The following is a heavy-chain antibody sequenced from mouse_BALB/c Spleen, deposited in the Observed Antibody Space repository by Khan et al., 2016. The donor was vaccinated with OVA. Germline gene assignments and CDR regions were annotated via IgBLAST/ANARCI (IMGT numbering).Heavy chain of an antibody. J-gene: IGHJ3*01. CDR3: TRKQTGSWFDY. Sequence: EVQLQESGTVLARPCPSVTMSCTASGYCFTTYWIHWVKQRPGQGLEWIGAVYPGNSDTTYNQNFKDKAKLTPVISASTAFMDLTSLTTEDTAVYVCTRKQTGSWFDYWGQGTLVTVSA. V-gene: IGHV1-5*01. D-gene: IGHD4-1*01. CDR1: GYCFTTYW. CDR2: VYPGNSDT.